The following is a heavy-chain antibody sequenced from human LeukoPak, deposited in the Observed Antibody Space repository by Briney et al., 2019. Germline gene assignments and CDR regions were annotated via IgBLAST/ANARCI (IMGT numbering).Heavy chain of an antibody. Sequence: GGSLRLSCAASGFTFSSYAISWVRQAPGKGLEWVSAISGSTGNTYYADSVKGRFTISRDNSKNTVYLQMNSLRAEDTAVYYCAEGPPYYYECRGYGGGAFDIWGQGKMVTVSS. V-gene: IGHV3-23*01. CDR1: GFTFSSYA. CDR2: ISGSTGNT. J-gene: IGHJ3*02. CDR3: AEGPPYYYECRGYGGGAFDI. D-gene: IGHD3-22*01.